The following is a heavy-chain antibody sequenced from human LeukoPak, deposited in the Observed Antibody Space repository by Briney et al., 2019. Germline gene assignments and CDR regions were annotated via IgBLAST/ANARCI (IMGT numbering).Heavy chain of an antibody. D-gene: IGHD4-17*01. CDR2: IYYGGST. Sequence: SETLSLTCTVSGGSISSGGYYWSWIRQHPGKGLEWIGYIYYGGSTYYNPSLKSRVTMSVDKSKNQFSLRLTSVTAADTAVYYCARDTHGYGDYNYWGQGSLVTVSS. V-gene: IGHV4-31*03. CDR3: ARDTHGYGDYNY. J-gene: IGHJ4*02. CDR1: GGSISSGGYY.